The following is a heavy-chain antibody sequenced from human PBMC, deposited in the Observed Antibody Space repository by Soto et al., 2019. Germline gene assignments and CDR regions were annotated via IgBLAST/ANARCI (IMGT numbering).Heavy chain of an antibody. CDR2: IYYSGST. CDR1: GGSISSSY. Sequence: SETLSLTCTVSGGSISSSYWSWIRQPPGEGLEWIGYIYYSGSTNYNPSLKSRVTMSVDTSKNQFSLKLSSVTAADTAVYYCARDRSRAFDYWGQGTLVTVSS. CDR3: ARDRSRAFDY. J-gene: IGHJ4*02. V-gene: IGHV4-59*01. D-gene: IGHD3-10*01.